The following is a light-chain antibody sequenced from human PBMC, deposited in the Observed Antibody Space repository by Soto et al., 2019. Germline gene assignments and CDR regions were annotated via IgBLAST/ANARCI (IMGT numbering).Light chain of an antibody. CDR1: SSNVGNYNY. V-gene: IGLV2-14*01. Sequence: QSVLTQPASVSGSPGQSIAIPCTGTSSNVGNYNYVSWYQHHPGKVPKLMIYEVSNRPSGISDRFSGSKSGNTASLTISGLQPDDEADYYCSSYASSSTIVFGGGTQLTVL. CDR3: SSYASSSTIV. J-gene: IGLJ2*01. CDR2: EVS.